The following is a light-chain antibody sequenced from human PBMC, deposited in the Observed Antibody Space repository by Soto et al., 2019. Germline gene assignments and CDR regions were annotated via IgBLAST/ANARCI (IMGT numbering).Light chain of an antibody. V-gene: IGLV2-14*01. CDR1: SSDVGGYSL. J-gene: IGLJ1*01. CDR3: SSYKSSSTLPYV. CDR2: DVN. Sequence: QSALTQPASVSGSPGQSITISCTGTSSDVGGYSLVSWYQQYPDKAPKLMIFDVNTRPSGVSNRFSGSKSGNTASLTISGLQAEDEADYYCSSYKSSSTLPYVFGTGTKLTVL.